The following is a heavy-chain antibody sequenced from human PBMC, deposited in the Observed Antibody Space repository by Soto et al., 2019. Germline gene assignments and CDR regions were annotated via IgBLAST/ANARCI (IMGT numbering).Heavy chain of an antibody. CDR2: IIPIFGTA. CDR3: ASDLSTSYYYYGMDV. Sequence: GASVKVSCKASGGTFSSYAISWVRQAPGQGLEWMGGIIPIFGTANYAQKFQGRVTITADESTSTAYMELSSLRSEDTAVYYCASDLSTSYYYYGMDVWGPGTMVTVSS. V-gene: IGHV1-69*13. CDR1: GGTFSSYA. D-gene: IGHD1-26*01. J-gene: IGHJ6*02.